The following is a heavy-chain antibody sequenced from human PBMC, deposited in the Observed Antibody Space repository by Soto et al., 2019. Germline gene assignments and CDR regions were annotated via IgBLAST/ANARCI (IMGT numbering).Heavy chain of an antibody. CDR3: ARDQLEGNWFDP. CDR1: GGSISSGGFS. Sequence: SGTPSPPRAVSGGSISSGGFSRNWIRQPPGKGLEWIGYIYHSGGTLYNPSLKNRVSISVDKSKNQFSLKLTSVTAADTAVYYCARDQLEGNWFDPWGQGVLVTVSS. CDR2: IYHSGGT. D-gene: IGHD1-1*01. J-gene: IGHJ5*02. V-gene: IGHV4-30-2*01.